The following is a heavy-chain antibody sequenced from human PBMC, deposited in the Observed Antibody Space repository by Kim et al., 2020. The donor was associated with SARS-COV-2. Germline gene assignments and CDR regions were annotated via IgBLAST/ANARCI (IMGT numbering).Heavy chain of an antibody. CDR1: SGFTFSHAW. D-gene: IGHD3-22*01. CDR3: YTGFHVSGFYSEP. J-gene: IGHJ5*02. V-gene: IGHV3-15*01. CDR2: IKSKIDGETR. Sequence: GGSLRLSCAASSGFTFSHAWMNWVRQAPGKGLEWVGHIKSKIDGETRDYAAPVKGRFTISRDDSKTTLYLQMSSLKTEDTAVYYCYTGFHVSGFYSEPWGQGTLVTVSS.